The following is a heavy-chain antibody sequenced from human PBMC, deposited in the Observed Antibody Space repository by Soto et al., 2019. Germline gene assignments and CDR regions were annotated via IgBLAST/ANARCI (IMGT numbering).Heavy chain of an antibody. Sequence: PGGSLRLSCEGSGFTFSDYYISWIRQAPGKGLEWISYSSNSGTFSRYADSVKGRFSISRDNTKNLLYLQMNSLSAEDTAVYYCARSGENYNRLDYLGQGSPVTVSS. CDR1: GFTFSDYY. CDR3: ARSGENYNRLDY. D-gene: IGHD1-7*01. V-gene: IGHV3-11*06. J-gene: IGHJ4*02. CDR2: SSNSGTFS.